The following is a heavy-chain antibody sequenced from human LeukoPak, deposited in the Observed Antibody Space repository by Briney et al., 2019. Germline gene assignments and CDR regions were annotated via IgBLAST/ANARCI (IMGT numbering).Heavy chain of an antibody. V-gene: IGHV3-30*04. Sequence: GGSLRLSCAASGFTFSSYAMHWVRQAPGKGLEWVAVISYDGSNKYYADSVKGRFTISRDNSKNTLYLQMNSLRAEDTAVYYCARDLDGTIFPFDPWGQGTLVTVSS. CDR3: ARDLDGTIFPFDP. CDR1: GFTFSSYA. CDR2: ISYDGSNK. J-gene: IGHJ5*02. D-gene: IGHD3-9*01.